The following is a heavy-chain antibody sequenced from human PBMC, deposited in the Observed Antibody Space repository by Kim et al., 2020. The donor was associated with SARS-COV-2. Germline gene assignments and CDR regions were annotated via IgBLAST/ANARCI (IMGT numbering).Heavy chain of an antibody. J-gene: IGHJ4*02. Sequence: GGSLRLSCAASGFTFDDYAMHWVRQSPGKGLEWVSGISWNSASLTYADSVKGRFTISRDNAKKSLYLQMDSLRVEDTALYYCVKSSDYSDYAFDYWGQGTLVTVS. V-gene: IGHV3-9*01. D-gene: IGHD4-17*01. CDR3: VKSSDYSDYAFDY. CDR1: GFTFDDYA. CDR2: ISWNSASL.